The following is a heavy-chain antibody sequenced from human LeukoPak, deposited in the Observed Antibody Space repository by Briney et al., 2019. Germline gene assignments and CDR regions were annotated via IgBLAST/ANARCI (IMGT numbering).Heavy chain of an antibody. CDR3: ARDFTPEYYYYGMDV. Sequence: HPGGSLRLSCAVSGFTFSSFWMTWVRQAPGKGLEWVAVISYDGSNKYYADSVKGRFTISRDNSKNTLYLQMNSLRAEDTAVYYCARDFTPEYYYYGMDVWGQGTTVTVSS. CDR2: ISYDGSNK. J-gene: IGHJ6*02. CDR1: GFTFSSFW. V-gene: IGHV3-30-3*01.